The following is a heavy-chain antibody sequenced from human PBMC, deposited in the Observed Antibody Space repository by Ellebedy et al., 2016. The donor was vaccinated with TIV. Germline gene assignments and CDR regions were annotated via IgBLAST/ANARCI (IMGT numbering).Heavy chain of an antibody. V-gene: IGHV4-59*08. CDR3: ARHINANSDSLRELDY. Sequence: SETLSLTCTVSGGSISSYYWSWIRQHPGKGLEWIGYIYYSGSTYYNPSLKSLVTISVDTSKNQFSLKLSSVTAADTAVYYCARHINANSDSLRELDYWGQGTLVTVSS. CDR1: GGSISSYY. J-gene: IGHJ4*02. D-gene: IGHD3-16*01. CDR2: IYYSGST.